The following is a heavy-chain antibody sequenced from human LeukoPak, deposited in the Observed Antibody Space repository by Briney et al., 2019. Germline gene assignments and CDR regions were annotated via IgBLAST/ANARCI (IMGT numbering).Heavy chain of an antibody. CDR1: GGSISSYY. CDR2: IYYSGST. Sequence: SETLSLTCTVSGGSISSYYWSWIRQPPGKGLEWIGYIYYSGSTNYNPSLKSRVTISVDTSKNQFSLKLSSVTAADTAVYYCARERYDSSEDDAFDIWGQGTMVTVSS. J-gene: IGHJ3*02. V-gene: IGHV4-59*01. D-gene: IGHD3-22*01. CDR3: ARERYDSSEDDAFDI.